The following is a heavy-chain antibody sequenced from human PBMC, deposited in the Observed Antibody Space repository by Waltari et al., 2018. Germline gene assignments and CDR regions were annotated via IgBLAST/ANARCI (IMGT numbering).Heavy chain of an antibody. D-gene: IGHD2-15*01. CDR2: VQRSGRT. Sequence: QLQLQESGPGLVKPSGPLSLTCAVSGDSMSSTAWWSWVRQPPGKGLEWVGQVQRSGRTNFNPSFASRVTMSFDTYNNQFSLKVTSVTAADSAVYYCARDRGRGIYLDSWGPGTLVTVS. J-gene: IGHJ4*02. V-gene: IGHV4-4*02. CDR1: GDSMSSTAW. CDR3: ARDRGRGIYLDS.